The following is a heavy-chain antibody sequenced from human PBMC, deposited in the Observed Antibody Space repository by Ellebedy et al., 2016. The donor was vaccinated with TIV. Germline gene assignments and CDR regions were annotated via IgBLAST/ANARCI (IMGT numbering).Heavy chain of an antibody. J-gene: IGHJ4*02. CDR3: ATDPNYYGSGSHRFGY. D-gene: IGHD3-10*01. CDR1: GYTLTELS. Sequence: ASVKVSXKVSGYTLTELSMHWVRQAPGKGLEWMGGFDPEDGETIYAQKFQGRVTMTEDTSTDTAYMELSSLRSEDTAVYYCATDPNYYGSGSHRFGYWGQGTLVTVSS. V-gene: IGHV1-24*01. CDR2: FDPEDGET.